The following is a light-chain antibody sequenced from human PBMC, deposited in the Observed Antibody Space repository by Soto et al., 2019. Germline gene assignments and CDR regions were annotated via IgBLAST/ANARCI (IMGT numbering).Light chain of an antibody. CDR2: GNN. CDR1: SSNIGRST. Sequence: QSALTQPPSASGTPGQRVTISCSGSSSNIGRSTVNWYQQLPGMAPKLLIYGNNQRPSGVPDRFTGSKSGTSASLAISGLQSEDEADYYCAAWDDSLNGLVVFGGGTKLTVL. J-gene: IGLJ3*02. V-gene: IGLV1-44*01. CDR3: AAWDDSLNGLVV.